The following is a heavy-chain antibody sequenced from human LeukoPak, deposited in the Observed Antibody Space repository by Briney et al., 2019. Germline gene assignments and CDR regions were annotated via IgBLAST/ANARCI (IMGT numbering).Heavy chain of an antibody. CDR3: ARWLVGALKPGAFDL. CDR2: ISNNGGYT. CDR1: GFTVSSNY. D-gene: IGHD1-26*01. Sequence: PGGSLRLSCAASGFTVSSNYMSWVRQAPGKGLEWVSAISNNGGYTYYADSVQGRFTISRDNSKSTLCLQMNSLRAEDTAVYYCARWLVGALKPGAFDLWGQGTRVTVSS. J-gene: IGHJ3*01. V-gene: IGHV3-53*01.